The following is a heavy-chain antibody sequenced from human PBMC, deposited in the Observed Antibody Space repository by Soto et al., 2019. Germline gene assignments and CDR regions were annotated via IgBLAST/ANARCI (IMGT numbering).Heavy chain of an antibody. D-gene: IGHD3-3*01. V-gene: IGHV4-4*02. J-gene: IGHJ4*02. CDR2: IYHSGST. Sequence: SETLSLTCAVSSGSISSSNWWSWVRQPPGKGLEWIGEIYHSGSTNYNPSLKSRVTISVDRSKNQFSLKLSSVTAADTAVYYCSRDSVFWSGYRYFDYWGKGTLVTVSS. CDR1: SGSISSSNW. CDR3: SRDSVFWSGYRYFDY.